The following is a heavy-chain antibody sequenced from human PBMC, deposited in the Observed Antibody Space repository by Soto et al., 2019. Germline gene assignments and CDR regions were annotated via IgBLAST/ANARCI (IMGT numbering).Heavy chain of an antibody. CDR3: ASGKMVRGPRPHYYFYCGMDV. Sequence: QVQLVQSGLEVKKPGASVKVSCKASGYSFTNFGFNWVRQAPGQGLEWMGWVSNYNGNRKYAEKFQGRVTMTTDTSANTAYMEVGSLRSDDTALYYCASGKMVRGPRPHYYFYCGMDVWGQGTTLIVSS. V-gene: IGHV1-18*01. J-gene: IGHJ6*02. D-gene: IGHD3-10*01. CDR2: VSNYNGNR. CDR1: GYSFTNFG.